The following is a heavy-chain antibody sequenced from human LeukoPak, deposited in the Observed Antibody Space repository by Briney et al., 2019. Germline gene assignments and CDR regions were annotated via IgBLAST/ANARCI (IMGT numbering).Heavy chain of an antibody. J-gene: IGHJ6*03. CDR3: ARFPGSAEYRHYYYMDV. D-gene: IGHD2-15*01. CDR2: IYYSDST. V-gene: IGHV4-59*01. CDR1: SGSISNYF. Sequence: SETLSLTCTVSSGSISNYFWSWMRQPPGQGLESIGYIYYSDSTNYNPALKSRVTVSVDTSKNQFSLKLSSVTAADTAVYYCARFPGSAEYRHYYYMDVWGKGTTVTVSS.